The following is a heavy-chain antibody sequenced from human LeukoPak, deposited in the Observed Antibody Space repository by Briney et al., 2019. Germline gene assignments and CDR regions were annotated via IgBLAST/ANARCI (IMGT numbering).Heavy chain of an antibody. D-gene: IGHD3-10*01. CDR3: ARGERYDYYGSGSYYDLDY. J-gene: IGHJ4*02. Sequence: SVKVSCKASGGTFSSYAISWVRQAPGQGLEWMGGIIPIFGTANYAQKFQGRVTITADESTSTAYMELSSLRSEDTAVYYCARGERYDYYGSGSYYDLDYWGQGTLVTVSS. V-gene: IGHV1-69*01. CDR2: IIPIFGTA. CDR1: GGTFSSYA.